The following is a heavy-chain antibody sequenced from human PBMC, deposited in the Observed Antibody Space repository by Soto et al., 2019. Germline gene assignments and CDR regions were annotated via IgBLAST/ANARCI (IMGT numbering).Heavy chain of an antibody. J-gene: IGHJ4*02. CDR2: INYSWRS. V-gene: IGHV4-39*01. CDR1: GGSISDSSHY. CDR3: ARHFGNYGDWAFDC. Sequence: PSETLSLTCTASGGSISDSSHYWAWIRQPPGKGLAWIATINYSWRSYYNPSLRSRATISVDTTSDQFSLNLNSVTAADTAVYYCARHFGNYGDWAFDCWGKGTLVTVPS. D-gene: IGHD4-17*01.